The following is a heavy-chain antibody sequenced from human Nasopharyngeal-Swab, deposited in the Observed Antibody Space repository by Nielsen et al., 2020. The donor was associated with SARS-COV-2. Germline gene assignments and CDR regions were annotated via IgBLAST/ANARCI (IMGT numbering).Heavy chain of an antibody. J-gene: IGHJ4*02. V-gene: IGHV5-10-1*01. D-gene: IGHD3/OR15-3a*01. CDR2: IDPSDSYT. Sequence: GESLKISCKGSGYSFTSYWISWVRQMPGKGLEWMGRIDPSDSYTNYSPSFQGHVTISADKSISTAYLQWSSLKASDTAMYYCARGKEKERGKGLEYGGQGNLRTVSS. CDR3: ARGKEKERGKGLEY. CDR1: GYSFTSYW.